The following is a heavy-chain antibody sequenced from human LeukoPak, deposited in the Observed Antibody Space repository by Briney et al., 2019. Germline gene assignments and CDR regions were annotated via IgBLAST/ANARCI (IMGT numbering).Heavy chain of an antibody. D-gene: IGHD5-12*01. Sequence: GGSLRLSCAASGFTFSSYAMSWVRQAPGKGLEWVSAISGSGGSTYYADSVKGRFTISRDNSKNTLYLQMNSLRAEDTAVYYCANGGRYSGYDPSIYFDYWGQGTLVTVSS. J-gene: IGHJ4*02. CDR2: ISGSGGST. V-gene: IGHV3-23*01. CDR1: GFTFSSYA. CDR3: ANGGRYSGYDPSIYFDY.